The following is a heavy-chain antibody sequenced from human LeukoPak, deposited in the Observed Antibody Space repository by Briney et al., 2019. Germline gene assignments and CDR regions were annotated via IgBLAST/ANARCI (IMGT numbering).Heavy chain of an antibody. Sequence: GGSLRLSCEPSGFPFSSYWMLWVRQAPGKGLVWVSRISGDGTIKTYAVFVRGRFTISRDNTKNFLYLQMNSLRVEETAIYFCSRSQFDYWGQGVLVSAS. CDR1: GFPFSSYW. V-gene: IGHV3-74*03. CDR3: SRSQFDY. CDR2: ISGDGTIK. J-gene: IGHJ4*02.